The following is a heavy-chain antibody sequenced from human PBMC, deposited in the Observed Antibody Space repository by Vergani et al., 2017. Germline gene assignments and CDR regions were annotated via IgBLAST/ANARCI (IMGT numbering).Heavy chain of an antibody. CDR3: ACGGVGSTEHLDY. CDR2: ISGSSSTI. CDR1: GFTFSSYS. Sequence: EVQLVESGGGLVQPGGSLRLSCAASGFTFSSYSINWVRQAPGKGLEWVSYISGSSSTIYYADSVKGRFTISRDNAKKSLYLQMNSLRAEDTAVYYCACGGVGSTEHLDYWGQGTLVTVSS. D-gene: IGHD3-10*01. V-gene: IGHV3-48*01. J-gene: IGHJ4*02.